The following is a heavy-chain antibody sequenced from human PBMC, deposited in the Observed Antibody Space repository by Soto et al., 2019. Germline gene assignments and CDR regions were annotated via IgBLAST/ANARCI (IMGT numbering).Heavy chain of an antibody. D-gene: IGHD5-12*01. CDR2: IYYSGST. CDR1: GGSISSGDYY. J-gene: IGHJ4*02. Sequence: QVQLQESGPGLVKPSQTLSLTCTVSGGSISSGDYYWSWIRQPPGKGLEWIGYIYYSGSTYYNPSLTSRIVISVDTSKIQFSLKLSSVTAADTAVYYCARDMSGYDHFDHWGQGTLVSVSS. V-gene: IGHV4-30-4*01. CDR3: ARDMSGYDHFDH.